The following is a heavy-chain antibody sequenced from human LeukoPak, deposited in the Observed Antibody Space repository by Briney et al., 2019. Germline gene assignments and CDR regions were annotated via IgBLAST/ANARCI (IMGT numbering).Heavy chain of an antibody. V-gene: IGHV1-2*02. Sequence: ASVKVSCKASGYTFTSYGISWVRQAPGQGLEWMGWINPNSGGTNYAQKFQGRVTMTRDTSISTAYMELSRLRSDDTAVYYCARGRITMIVVADWWGQGTLVTVSS. CDR2: INPNSGGT. D-gene: IGHD3-22*01. J-gene: IGHJ4*02. CDR1: GYTFTSYG. CDR3: ARGRITMIVVADW.